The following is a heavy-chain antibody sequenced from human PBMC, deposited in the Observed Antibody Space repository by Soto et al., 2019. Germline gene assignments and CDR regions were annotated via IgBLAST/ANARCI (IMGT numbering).Heavy chain of an antibody. CDR2: IYPGDSDT. CDR3: ARQGSGSSPENAEYFQH. CDR1: GYSFTSYW. J-gene: IGHJ1*01. V-gene: IGHV5-51*01. Sequence: PGESLKISCKGSGYSFTSYWIGWVRQMPGKGLEWMGIIYPGDSDTRYSPSFQGQVTISADKSISTAYLQWSSLKASDTAMYYCARQGSGSSPENAEYFQHWGQGTLVTVSS. D-gene: IGHD3-10*01.